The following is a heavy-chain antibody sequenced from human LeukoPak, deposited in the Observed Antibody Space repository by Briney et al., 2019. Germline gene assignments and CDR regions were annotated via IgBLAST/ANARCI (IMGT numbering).Heavy chain of an antibody. Sequence: SETLSLTCAVSGGSISSSGYSWSWIRQPPGKGLEWIGYIHHTGSTYYNPSLKSRVTISVDTSKNQFSLKLSSVTAADTAVYYCARGPEGYCTNGVCYREPRGPGFDYWGQGTLVTVSS. CDR2: IHHTGST. V-gene: IGHV4-30-2*01. D-gene: IGHD2-8*01. CDR3: ARGPEGYCTNGVCYREPRGPGFDY. J-gene: IGHJ4*02. CDR1: GGSISSSGYS.